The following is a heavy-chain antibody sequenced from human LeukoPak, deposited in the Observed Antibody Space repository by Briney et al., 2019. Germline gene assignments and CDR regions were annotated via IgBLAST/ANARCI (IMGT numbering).Heavy chain of an antibody. Sequence: PSETLSLTCSVSGASISSGSNYWGWIRQPPGKTLEWIGSIYSSGSTYYNPSLKSRVIIIIDTPKNHFSLTLRSVTAADTAVYYCARLRVAARPFNWFDPWGQGTLVTVSS. CDR1: GASISSGSNY. V-gene: IGHV4-39*07. CDR2: IYSSGST. J-gene: IGHJ5*02. D-gene: IGHD6-6*01. CDR3: ARLRVAARPFNWFDP.